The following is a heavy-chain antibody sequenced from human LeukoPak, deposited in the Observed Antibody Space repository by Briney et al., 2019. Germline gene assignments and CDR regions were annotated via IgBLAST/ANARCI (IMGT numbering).Heavy chain of an antibody. Sequence: AGGSLRLSCVASGLTFSTYNMNWVRQAPGKGLEWVSYISSDGSNIIYADSVKGRFTISRDNFRNSLFLQMNSLRAEDTAVYYCARRIAALSRAPDYWGQGTLVTVSS. V-gene: IGHV3-48*04. J-gene: IGHJ4*02. CDR1: GLTFSTYN. D-gene: IGHD6-6*01. CDR2: ISSDGSNI. CDR3: ARRIAALSRAPDY.